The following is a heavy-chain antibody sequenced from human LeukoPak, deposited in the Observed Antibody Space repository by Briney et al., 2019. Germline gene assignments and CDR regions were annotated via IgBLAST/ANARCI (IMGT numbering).Heavy chain of an antibody. D-gene: IGHD6-6*01. V-gene: IGHV3-30*18. CDR3: AKDLEGSSSSVLDY. J-gene: IGHJ4*02. CDR2: ISYDGSNE. CDR1: GFSLGTYG. Sequence: GGSLRLSCAASGFSLGTYGMHWVRQAPGRGLEWVAVISYDGSNEYYADSVKGRFTISRDNSKNTLYLQMNSLRTEDTAVYYCAKDLEGSSSSVLDYWGQGTLVTVSS.